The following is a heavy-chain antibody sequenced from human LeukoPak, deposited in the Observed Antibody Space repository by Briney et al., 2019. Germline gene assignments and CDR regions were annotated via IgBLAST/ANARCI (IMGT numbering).Heavy chain of an antibody. D-gene: IGHD6-19*01. CDR3: ARSLKSAVAANWFDP. Sequence: PSETLSLTCAVYGGSFSGYYWSWIRQPPGKGLEWIGEINHSGSTNYNPSLKSRVTISVDTSKNQFSLKLSSVTAADTAVYYCARSLKSAVAANWFDPWGQGTLVTVSS. CDR2: INHSGST. CDR1: GGSFSGYY. V-gene: IGHV4-34*01. J-gene: IGHJ5*02.